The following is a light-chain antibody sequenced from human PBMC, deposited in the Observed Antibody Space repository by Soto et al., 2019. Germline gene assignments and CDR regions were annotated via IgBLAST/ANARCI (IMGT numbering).Light chain of an antibody. CDR1: QDVSRN. V-gene: IGKV1-33*01. J-gene: IGKJ4*01. CDR3: QQYNSMLS. CDR2: DAS. Sequence: DIQMTQSPSSLSASERERVTITCQSSQDVSRNLNWFQQKPGEAPQLLIYDASNLERGVPSRFSGSGSGTDFTLTISSLQPEDVATYYCQQYNSMLSFGGGTEVEIK.